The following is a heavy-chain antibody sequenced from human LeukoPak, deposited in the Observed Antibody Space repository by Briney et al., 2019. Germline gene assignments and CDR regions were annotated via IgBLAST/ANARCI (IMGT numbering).Heavy chain of an antibody. CDR3: ARGYVEMATMGQGY. V-gene: IGHV1-2*06. CDR1: GYTFTGYY. J-gene: IGHJ4*02. CDR2: INPNSGGT. Sequence: ASVKVSCKASGYTFTGYYMHWVRQAPGQGLEWMGRINPNSGGTNYAQKFQGGVTMTRDTSISTAYMELSRLRSDDTAVYYCARGYVEMATMGQGYWGQGTLVTVSS. D-gene: IGHD5-24*01.